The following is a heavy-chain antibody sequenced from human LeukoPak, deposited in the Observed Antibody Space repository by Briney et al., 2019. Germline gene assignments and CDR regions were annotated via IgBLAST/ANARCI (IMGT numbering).Heavy chain of an antibody. CDR3: ARALPRLRFLEWFSSGMDV. Sequence: GRSLRLSCAASGFTFGSYAMHWVRQAPGKGLEWVAVISYDGSNKYYADSVKGRFTISRDNSKNTLYLQMNSLRAEDTAVYYCARALPRLRFLEWFSSGMDVWGQGTTVTVSS. CDR1: GFTFGSYA. D-gene: IGHD3-3*01. J-gene: IGHJ6*02. CDR2: ISYDGSNK. V-gene: IGHV3-30-3*01.